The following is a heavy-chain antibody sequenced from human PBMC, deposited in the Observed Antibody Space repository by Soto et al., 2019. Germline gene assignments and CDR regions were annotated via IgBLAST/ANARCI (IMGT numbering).Heavy chain of an antibody. CDR3: ARSPRSSPYFDY. D-gene: IGHD6-13*01. Sequence: GESLKISCQSSGYTFSNFWIGWVRQLPGKGLEWMGSIYPGDHETRYSPSFHGKVTISADRSINTAYLQWNSLEASDTAFYFCARSPRSSPYFDYWGQGALVTVSS. CDR1: GYTFSNFW. J-gene: IGHJ4*02. CDR2: IYPGDHET. V-gene: IGHV5-51*01.